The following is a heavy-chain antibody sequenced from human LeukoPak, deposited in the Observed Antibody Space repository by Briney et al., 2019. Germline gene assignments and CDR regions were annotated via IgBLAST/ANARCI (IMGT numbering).Heavy chain of an antibody. CDR2: ISSSSSTV. J-gene: IGHJ3*02. CDR3: VRDSYYAFDI. D-gene: IGHD2-8*01. V-gene: IGHV3-48*04. Sequence: GGSLRLSCAASGFIFSTSTMNWVRQAPGKGLEWVSYISSSSSTVFHADSAKGRFTISRDNAKSSLFLHMNSLRAEDTAIYYCVRDSYYAFDIWGQGTVVAVSS. CDR1: GFIFSTST.